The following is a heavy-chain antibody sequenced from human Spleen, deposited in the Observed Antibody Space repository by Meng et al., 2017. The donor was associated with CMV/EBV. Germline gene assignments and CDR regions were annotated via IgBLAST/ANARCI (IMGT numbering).Heavy chain of an antibody. J-gene: IGHJ4*02. CDR1: GFTFSDYY. CDR3: VRHTRGSPGDY. CDR2: ISSSGSTI. V-gene: IGHV3-11*04. D-gene: IGHD5-24*01. Sequence: GESLKISCAASGFTFSDYYMSWIRQAPGKGLEWVSYISSSGSTIYYADSVKGRFTISIDNAKNSLFLQMSNLRAEDTAVFYCVRHTRGSPGDYWGQGTVVTVSS.